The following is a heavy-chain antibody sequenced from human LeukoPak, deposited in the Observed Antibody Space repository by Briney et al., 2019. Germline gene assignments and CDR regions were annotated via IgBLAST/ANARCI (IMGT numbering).Heavy chain of an antibody. V-gene: IGHV1-46*01. CDR1: GYTFTSYY. CDR3: ARAGRITMIVVPRGAFVI. D-gene: IGHD3-22*01. Sequence: GASVKVSCKASGYTFTSYYMHWVRPAPGQGLEWMGIINPSGGSTSYAQKFQGRVTMTRDTFTSTVYMELSSLRSEDTAVYYCARAGRITMIVVPRGAFVIWGQGTMVTVSS. CDR2: INPSGGST. J-gene: IGHJ3*02.